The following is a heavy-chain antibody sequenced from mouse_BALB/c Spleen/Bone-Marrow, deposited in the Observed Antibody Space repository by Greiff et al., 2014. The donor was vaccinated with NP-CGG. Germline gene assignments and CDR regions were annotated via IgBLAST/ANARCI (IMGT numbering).Heavy chain of an antibody. CDR3: SYDYFDY. CDR2: VNPYNGGT. J-gene: IGHJ2*01. Sequence: EVQLQQSGPELVKPGASVKMSCKASGYTFTDYYMDWVKQSHGESFEWIGRVNPYNGGTSYNQKFKGKATLTVGKSSSTAYMELNSLTSEDSAVYYCSYDYFDYWGQGTTLTVSS. V-gene: IGHV1-19*01. CDR1: GYTFTDYY. D-gene: IGHD1-1*01.